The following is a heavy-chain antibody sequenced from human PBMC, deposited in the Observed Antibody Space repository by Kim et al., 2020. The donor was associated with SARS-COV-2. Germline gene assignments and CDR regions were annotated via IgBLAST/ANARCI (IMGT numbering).Heavy chain of an antibody. CDR3: AREGRAPDIVVVPAAIARRGHLAFDI. Sequence: ASVKVSCKASGYTFTSYAMHWVRQAPGQRLEWMGWINAGNGNTKYSQKFQGRVTITRDTSASTAYMELSSLRSEDTAVYYCAREGRAPDIVVVPAAIARRGHLAFDIWGQGTMVTVSS. CDR1: GYTFTSYA. V-gene: IGHV1-3*01. D-gene: IGHD2-2*01. J-gene: IGHJ3*02. CDR2: INAGNGNT.